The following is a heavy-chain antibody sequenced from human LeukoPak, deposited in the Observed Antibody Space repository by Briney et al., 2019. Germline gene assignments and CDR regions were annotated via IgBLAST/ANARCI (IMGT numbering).Heavy chain of an antibody. V-gene: IGHV4-61*01. D-gene: IGHD7-27*01. Sequence: SETLSLTCTVSGGSVSSGSYYWIWIRQPPGKGLEWIGYLYDSGSTRSHPSLKSRVTILVDMSKNQFSLRLSSVTAADTAVYYCARGGSGVAFDYWGQGTLVTVSS. J-gene: IGHJ4*02. CDR2: LYDSGST. CDR3: ARGGSGVAFDY. CDR1: GGSVSSGSYY.